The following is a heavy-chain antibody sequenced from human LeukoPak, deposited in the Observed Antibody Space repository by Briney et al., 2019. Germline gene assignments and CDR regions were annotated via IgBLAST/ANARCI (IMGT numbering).Heavy chain of an antibody. Sequence: SVKVSFKASGGTFSSYAISWVRQAPGQGLEWMGGIIPIFGTANYAQKFQGRVTITTDESTSTAYMELSSLRSEDTAVYYCEYCGGDCSSVDAFDIWGQGTMVTVSS. D-gene: IGHD2-21*02. CDR3: EYCGGDCSSVDAFDI. CDR2: IIPIFGTA. CDR1: GGTFSSYA. J-gene: IGHJ3*02. V-gene: IGHV1-69*05.